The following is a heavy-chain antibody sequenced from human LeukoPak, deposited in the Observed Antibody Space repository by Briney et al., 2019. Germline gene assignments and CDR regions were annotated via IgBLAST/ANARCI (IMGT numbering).Heavy chain of an antibody. Sequence: SVTLSCKASGGTFTSYAISWGRQAPGHGLGWMGVIIPFCSTRNYAQRFTSSVTTIAGEFTSTAYMELSRLRSEHTAVYYCARHCSGGSCYSGEYYMDVWGKGTTVTVSS. V-gene: IGHV1-69*13. J-gene: IGHJ6*03. D-gene: IGHD2-15*01. CDR3: ARHCSGGSCYSGEYYMDV. CDR1: GGTFTSYA. CDR2: IIPFCSTR.